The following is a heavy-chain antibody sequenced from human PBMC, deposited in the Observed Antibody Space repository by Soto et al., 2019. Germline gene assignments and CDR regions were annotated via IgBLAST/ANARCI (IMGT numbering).Heavy chain of an antibody. D-gene: IGHD3-3*01. V-gene: IGHV1-69*01. J-gene: IGHJ6*02. CDR3: ARDWEDTIFGVDQHYYYGMDV. CDR1: GGTFSSYA. Sequence: QVQLVQSGAEVKKPGSSVKVSCKASGGTFSSYAISWVRQAPGQGLEWMGGIIPIFGTANYAQKFQGRVTITADESTSTAYMELSSLRSEDTAVYYCARDWEDTIFGVDQHYYYGMDVWGQGTTVTVSS. CDR2: IIPIFGTA.